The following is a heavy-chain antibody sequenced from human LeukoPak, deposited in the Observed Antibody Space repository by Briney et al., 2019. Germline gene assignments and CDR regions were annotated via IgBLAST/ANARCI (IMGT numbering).Heavy chain of an antibody. V-gene: IGHV4-59*01. D-gene: IGHD3-9*01. J-gene: IGHJ3*01. CDR2: IYFSGTT. CDR1: GGSIISYY. CDR3: ARGTDWTYAFDL. Sequence: SETLSLTCTVSGGSIISYYWSWIRQPPGQGLEWIGYIYFSGTTNYNPSLKSRVTISVDTSKNQFSLKLSSVTAADTAVYYCARGTDWTYAFDLWGQGTMVTVSS.